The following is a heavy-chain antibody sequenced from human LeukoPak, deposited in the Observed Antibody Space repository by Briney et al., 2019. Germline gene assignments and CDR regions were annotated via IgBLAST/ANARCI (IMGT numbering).Heavy chain of an antibody. D-gene: IGHD4-11*01. J-gene: IGHJ4*02. CDR1: GFTFSNYG. CDR3: AKLTTS. CDR2: ISYDGSNK. Sequence: PGGSLRLSCAASGFTFSNYGMHWVRQAPGKGLEWVAVISYDGSNKYYADSVKGRFTISRDNSNNTLYLQMNSLRAEDTAVNYCAKLTTSWGQGTLVTVSS. V-gene: IGHV3-30*18.